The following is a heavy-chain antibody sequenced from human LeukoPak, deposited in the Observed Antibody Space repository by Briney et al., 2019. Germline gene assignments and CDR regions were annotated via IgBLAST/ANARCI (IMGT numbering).Heavy chain of an antibody. J-gene: IGHJ6*03. CDR3: ARALYCSSSSCVPPMGV. CDR2: IRSSSTYI. D-gene: IGHD2-2*01. V-gene: IGHV3-21*01. CDR1: GFTFSTYT. Sequence: GGSLTLSCAASGFTFSTYTMNWVRQAPGKGLEWVSSIRSSSTYIYYADSVQGRFTLSRDNAKNSLFLQMNSLRAEDTAVYYCARALYCSSSSCVPPMGVWGKGTTVTVSS.